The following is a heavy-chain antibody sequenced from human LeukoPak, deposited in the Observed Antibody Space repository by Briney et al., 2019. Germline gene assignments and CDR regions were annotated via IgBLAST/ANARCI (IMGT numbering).Heavy chain of an antibody. CDR2: MNPNSGNT. Sequence: ASVKVSCKASGYTFTSYGISWVRQATGQGLEWMGWMNPNSGNTGYAQKFQGRVTITRNTSISTAYMELSSLRSEDTAVYYCARAGRAYYDFWSGYSIDFDYWGQGTLVTVSS. J-gene: IGHJ4*02. V-gene: IGHV1-8*03. D-gene: IGHD3-3*01. CDR3: ARAGRAYYDFWSGYSIDFDY. CDR1: GYTFTSYG.